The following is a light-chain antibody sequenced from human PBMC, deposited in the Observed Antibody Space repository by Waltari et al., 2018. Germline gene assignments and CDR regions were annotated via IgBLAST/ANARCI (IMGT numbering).Light chain of an antibody. CDR3: QKYNSAPLT. Sequence: DIQMTQSPSSLSASVADRVTIPYRASQGSSKYLAWYQQKTGKVPNLLIYAASTLQSGVPSRFSGSGSWTDFTLTISSLQPEDVATYYCQKYNSAPLTFGQGTKVEIK. V-gene: IGKV1-27*01. J-gene: IGKJ1*01. CDR2: AAS. CDR1: QGSSKY.